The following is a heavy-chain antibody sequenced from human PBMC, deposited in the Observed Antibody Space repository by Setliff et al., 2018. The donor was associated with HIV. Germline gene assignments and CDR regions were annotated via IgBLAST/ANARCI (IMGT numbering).Heavy chain of an antibody. CDR3: ARFPDYYDSSLYYYYGMDV. J-gene: IGHJ6*02. V-gene: IGHV4-59*01. CDR2: VYSTGST. D-gene: IGHD3-22*01. CDR1: GDSINNYY. Sequence: SETLSLTCTVSGDSINNYYWSWIRQPPGKGLEWIGYVYSTGSTNSKSSLKSRVTISVDTSKNQFSLKLRPVTAADTAVYYCARFPDYYDSSLYYYYGMDVWGQGTTVTVSS.